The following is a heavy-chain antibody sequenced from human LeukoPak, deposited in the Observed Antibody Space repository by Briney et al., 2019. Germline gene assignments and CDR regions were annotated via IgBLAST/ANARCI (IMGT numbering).Heavy chain of an antibody. J-gene: IGHJ3*02. CDR1: GYTFTGYY. V-gene: IGHV1-2*02. CDR2: INPNSGGT. D-gene: IGHD2-2*01. CDR3: ARDRVVVVPAATDRAFDI. Sequence: ASVKVCCKASGYTFTGYYMHWVRQAPGQGLEWMGWINPNSGGTNYAQKFQGRVTMTRDTSISTAYMELSRLRSDDTAVYYCARDRVVVVPAATDRAFDIWGQGTMVTVSS.